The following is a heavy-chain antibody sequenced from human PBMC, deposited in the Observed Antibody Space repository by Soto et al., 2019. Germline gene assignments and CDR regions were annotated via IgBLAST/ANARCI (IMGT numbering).Heavy chain of an antibody. D-gene: IGHD4-17*01. CDR1: GFTFNTYS. V-gene: IGHV3-33*01. CDR2: IWYDGTQK. Sequence: QVQLEESGGGVVQPGRSLRLSCEASGFTFNTYSMHWVRQPPGKGLEWLAAIWYDGTQKYYADSVKGRFIISRDNSQKTLYLEMNGLRAEDTAVYYCARAGGTTVTGLWHFDSWGQGTLVTVSS. CDR3: ARAGGTTVTGLWHFDS. J-gene: IGHJ4*02.